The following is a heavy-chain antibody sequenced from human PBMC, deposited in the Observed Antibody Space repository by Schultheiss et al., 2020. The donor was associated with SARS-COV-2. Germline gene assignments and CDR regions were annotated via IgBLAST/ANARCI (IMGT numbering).Heavy chain of an antibody. Sequence: GGSLRLSCAASGFTFSSYAMHWVRQAPGKGLEWVATITGRGDSTFYADSVKGRFTISRDNSKDTLAVQMSSLRTEDTALYYCAKHVIGYSASWYHLLSEHFQHWGQGTLVTVSS. J-gene: IGHJ1*01. CDR1: GFTFSSYA. D-gene: IGHD6-13*01. CDR2: ITGRGDST. CDR3: AKHVIGYSASWYHLLSEHFQH. V-gene: IGHV3-23*01.